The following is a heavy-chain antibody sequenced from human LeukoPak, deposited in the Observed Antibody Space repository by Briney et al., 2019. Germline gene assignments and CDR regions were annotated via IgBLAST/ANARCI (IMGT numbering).Heavy chain of an antibody. V-gene: IGHV4-39*07. CDR3: ARDLS. CDR1: GGSISSSSYY. Sequence: SETLPLTCTVSGGSISSSSYYWGWIRQPPGKGLEWIGSIYYSGSTYYNPSLKSRVTISVDTSKNQFSLKLSSVTAADTAVYYCARDLSWGQGTLVTVSS. CDR2: IYYSGST. J-gene: IGHJ4*02.